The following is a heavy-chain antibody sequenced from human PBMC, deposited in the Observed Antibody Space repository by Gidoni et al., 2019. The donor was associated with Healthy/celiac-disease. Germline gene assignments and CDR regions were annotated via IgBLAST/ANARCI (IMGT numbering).Heavy chain of an antibody. Sequence: EVQLVQSGAEVKKPGESLKISCQGSGYSFTSYWIGWVRQMPGKGLEWLGIIYPGDSDTRYSPSFQGQVTISADKSISTAYLQWSSLKASDTAMYYCARPGFYCSSTSCYRQDAFDIWGQGTMVTVSS. CDR3: ARPGFYCSSTSCYRQDAFDI. J-gene: IGHJ3*02. V-gene: IGHV5-51*01. CDR2: IYPGDSDT. D-gene: IGHD2-2*02. CDR1: GYSFTSYW.